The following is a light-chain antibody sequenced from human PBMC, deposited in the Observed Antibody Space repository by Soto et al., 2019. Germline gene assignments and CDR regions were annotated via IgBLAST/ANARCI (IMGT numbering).Light chain of an antibody. J-gene: IGKJ1*01. CDR2: GAS. CDR1: QSVSSSY. Sequence: EIVLTQSPGTLSLSPGERATLSCRASQSVSSSYLAWYQQKPGQAPRLVIYGASSRATGIPDRISGSGSGTDFTLTISRLEPADFAVYYCQQYGSSPRGTFGQGTKVEIK. CDR3: QQYGSSPRGT. V-gene: IGKV3-20*01.